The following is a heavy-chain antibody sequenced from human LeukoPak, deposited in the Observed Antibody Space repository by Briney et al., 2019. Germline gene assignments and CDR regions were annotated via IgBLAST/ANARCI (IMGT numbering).Heavy chain of an antibody. Sequence: GGSLRLSCAASGFTFSSYAMSWVRQAPGKGLEWVSAISGSGGSTYYADSVKGRSTISRDNSKNTLYLQMNSLRAEDTAVYYCAKLKYYYDSSGSNAFDYWGQGTLVTVSS. CDR1: GFTFSSYA. CDR2: ISGSGGST. V-gene: IGHV3-23*01. J-gene: IGHJ4*02. D-gene: IGHD3-22*01. CDR3: AKLKYYYDSSGSNAFDY.